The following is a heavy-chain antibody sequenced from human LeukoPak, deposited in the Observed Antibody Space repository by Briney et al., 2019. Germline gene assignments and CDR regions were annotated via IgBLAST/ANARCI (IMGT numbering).Heavy chain of an antibody. CDR2: IYYSGTT. CDR3: ARAPFVEYNTAFLV. V-gene: IGHV4-59*01. D-gene: IGHD3-3*01. Sequence: PPETLSLTCTVSGGSISSYYWSWIRQPPGKGLEWIGYIYYSGTTNYNPSLKSRVTISVDTSKNQFSLRLSSVTAADTAVYYCARAPFVEYNTAFLVWGQGTLVTVSS. CDR1: GGSISSYY. J-gene: IGHJ4*02.